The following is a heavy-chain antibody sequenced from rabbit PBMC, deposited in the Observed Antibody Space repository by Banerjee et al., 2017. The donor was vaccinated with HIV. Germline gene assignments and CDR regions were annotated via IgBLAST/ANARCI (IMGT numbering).Heavy chain of an antibody. J-gene: IGHJ4*01. CDR2: IYTNSGNT. CDR1: GIDFSSYYY. V-gene: IGHV1S40*01. D-gene: IGHD6-1*01. CDR3: ARIDYDGYGFNL. Sequence: QSLEESGGDLVKPGASLTLTCTASGIDFSSYYYMCWVRQAPGKGLEWIACIYTNSGNTYYTSWAKGRFTISKTSSTTVTLQMTSLTAADTATYFCARIDYDGYGFNLWGPGTLVTVS.